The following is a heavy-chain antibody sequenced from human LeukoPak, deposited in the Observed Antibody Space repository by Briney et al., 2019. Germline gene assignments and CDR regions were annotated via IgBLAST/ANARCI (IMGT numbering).Heavy chain of an antibody. CDR2: ISGSGGST. Sequence: GGSLRLSCAASGSTFSSYAMSWVRQAPGKGLEWVSAISGSGGSTYYADSVKGRFTISRDNSKNTLYLQMNSLRAEDTAVYYCAKAPNYYYYYYMDVWGKGTTVTVSS. CDR1: GSTFSSYA. V-gene: IGHV3-23*01. J-gene: IGHJ6*03. CDR3: AKAPNYYYYYYMDV.